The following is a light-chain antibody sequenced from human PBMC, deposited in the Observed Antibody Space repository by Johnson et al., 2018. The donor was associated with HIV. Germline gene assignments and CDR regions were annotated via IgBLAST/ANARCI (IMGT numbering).Light chain of an antibody. CDR3: GTWDSSLSAGGV. J-gene: IGLJ1*01. Sequence: QSVLTQPPSVSAAPGQKVTIYCSGSSSNIGNNYVSWYRQLPGTAPKLLIYDNNKRPSGIPDRFSGSKSGTSATLGITGLQTGDEADYYCGTWDSSLSAGGVFGTGTKVTVL. CDR1: SSNIGNNY. CDR2: DNN. V-gene: IGLV1-51*01.